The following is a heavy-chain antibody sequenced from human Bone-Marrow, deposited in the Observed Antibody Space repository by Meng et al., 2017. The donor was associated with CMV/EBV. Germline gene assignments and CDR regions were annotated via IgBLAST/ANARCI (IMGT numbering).Heavy chain of an antibody. V-gene: IGHV1-46*01. Sequence: ASVKVSCKASGYTFTSYYMHWVRQAPGQGLEWMGIINPSGGSTSYAQKFQGRVTMTRDTSTSTVYMELSSLRSEDTAVYYCARAEGDFWSGQSTPDYYYGMDVWGQGTTVTVSS. CDR2: INPSGGST. D-gene: IGHD3-3*01. CDR3: ARAEGDFWSGQSTPDYYYGMDV. CDR1: GYTFTSYY. J-gene: IGHJ6*02.